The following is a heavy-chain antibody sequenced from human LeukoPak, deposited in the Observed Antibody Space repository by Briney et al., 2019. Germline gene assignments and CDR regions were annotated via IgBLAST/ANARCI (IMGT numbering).Heavy chain of an antibody. CDR3: ANGRSHYNGNSEFDL. D-gene: IGHD4-23*01. CDR2: ISYDGSNK. Sequence: PGGSLRLSCTASGFTFSGYSMIWVRQAPGKGLEWVAVISYDGSNKYYADSVKGRFTISRDNSKNTLYLQMNSLRAEDTAVYYCANGRSHYNGNSEFDLWGQGTLVTVSS. CDR1: GFTFSGYS. J-gene: IGHJ5*02. V-gene: IGHV3-30*18.